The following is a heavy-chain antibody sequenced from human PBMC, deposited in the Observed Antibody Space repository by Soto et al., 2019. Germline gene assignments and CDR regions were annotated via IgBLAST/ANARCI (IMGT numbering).Heavy chain of an antibody. CDR1: SGSISGYY. V-gene: IGHV4-59*08. CDR2: ISYIGDT. J-gene: IGHJ4*02. D-gene: IGHD4-17*01. Sequence: QVHLQESGPGLVKPSETLSLTCTVSSGSISGYYWSWIRQPPGKGLECIGYISYIGDTHYNPSLMRRVPISIDKSKNQFSLKVTSVTAADTAVYYCARFDFGDYRGLDYWGQGTLVTVSS. CDR3: ARFDFGDYRGLDY.